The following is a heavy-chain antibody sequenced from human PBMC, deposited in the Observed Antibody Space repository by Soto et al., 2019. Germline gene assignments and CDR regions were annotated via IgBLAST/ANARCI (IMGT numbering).Heavy chain of an antibody. CDR2: ISWNSGSI. V-gene: IGHV3-9*01. D-gene: IGHD1-1*01. CDR3: AKDGVGQGWNRLLGHYYYYYMDV. Sequence: EVQLVESGGGLVQPGRSLRLSCAASGFTFDDYAMHWVRQAPGKGLEWVSGISWNSGSIGYADSVKGRFTISRDNAKNSLYLQMNSLRAEDTALYYCAKDGVGQGWNRLLGHYYYYYMDVWGKGTTVTVSS. J-gene: IGHJ6*03. CDR1: GFTFDDYA.